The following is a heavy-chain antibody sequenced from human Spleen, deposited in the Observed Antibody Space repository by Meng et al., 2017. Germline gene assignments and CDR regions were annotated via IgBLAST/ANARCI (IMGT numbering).Heavy chain of an antibody. Sequence: VQLVESGGGVVQPGRSLRRSCAASGFTFNNYAMTWVRQAPGKGLEWVSAISGSSVSTYYADSVKGRFTISRDNSKTTLYLQMNSLRVEDTAIYYCAKAYIQLRGIDYWGQGTLVTVSS. D-gene: IGHD5-18*01. CDR2: ISGSSVST. J-gene: IGHJ4*02. V-gene: IGHV3-23*04. CDR1: GFTFNNYA. CDR3: AKAYIQLRGIDY.